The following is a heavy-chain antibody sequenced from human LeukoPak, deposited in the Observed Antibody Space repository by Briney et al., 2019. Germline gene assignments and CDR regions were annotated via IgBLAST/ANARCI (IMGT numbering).Heavy chain of an antibody. J-gene: IGHJ4*02. V-gene: IGHV3-30*04. CDR3: ARDFDY. CDR2: ISYHGKNK. CDR1: GFIFNTSA. Sequence: GGSLRLSCGASGFIFNTSAMHWVRQAPGKGLEWVAVISYHGKNKYYAESVRGRFTISRDNSKNTLYPQMNSLNTEDTAVYYCARDFDYWGQGTLVTVSS.